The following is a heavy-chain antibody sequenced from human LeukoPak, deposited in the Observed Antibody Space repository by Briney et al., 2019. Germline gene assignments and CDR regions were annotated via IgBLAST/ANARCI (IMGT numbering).Heavy chain of an antibody. Sequence: GASVKVSCKASGYTFTSYYMHWVRQAPGQGLEWMGIINPSGGSTSYAQKFQGRVTMTEGTSTDTAYMELSSLRSEDTAVYYCATPYSSSWSRSAFDIWGQGTMVTVSS. J-gene: IGHJ3*02. CDR1: GYTFTSYY. V-gene: IGHV1-46*01. CDR2: INPSGGST. D-gene: IGHD6-13*01. CDR3: ATPYSSSWSRSAFDI.